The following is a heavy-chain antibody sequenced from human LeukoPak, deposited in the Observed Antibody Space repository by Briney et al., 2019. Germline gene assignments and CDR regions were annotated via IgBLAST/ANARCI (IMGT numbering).Heavy chain of an antibody. J-gene: IGHJ6*03. V-gene: IGHV1-8*01. CDR1: GYTFTSYD. CDR2: MNPNSGNT. Sequence: ASVKVSCKAPGYTFTSYDINWVRQATGQGLEWMGWMNPNSGNTGYAQKFQGRVTMTRNTSISTAYMELSSLRSEDTAVYYCARAPVVPAASGHYYYYMDVWGKGTTVTVSS. CDR3: ARAPVVPAASGHYYYYMDV. D-gene: IGHD2-2*01.